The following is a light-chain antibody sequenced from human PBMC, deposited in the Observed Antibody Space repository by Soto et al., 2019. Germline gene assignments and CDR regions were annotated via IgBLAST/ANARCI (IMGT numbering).Light chain of an antibody. J-gene: IGLJ1*01. Sequence: QSALTQPASVSGSPGQSSTVSCTGTSSDLGAYTYVSWYQQHPGKAPKLIIHDVSNRPSGVSNRFAGSKSGNSASLTISGLQAEDEADYYCSSYTRSGTYVFGSGSKLTVL. CDR3: SSYTRSGTYV. CDR1: SSDLGAYTY. V-gene: IGLV2-14*03. CDR2: DVS.